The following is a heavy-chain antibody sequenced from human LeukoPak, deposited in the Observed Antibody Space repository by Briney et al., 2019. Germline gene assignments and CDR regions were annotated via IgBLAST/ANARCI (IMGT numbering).Heavy chain of an antibody. CDR1: GYTFTSYD. Sequence: GASVKVSCKASGYTFTSYDINWVRQATGQGLEWMGWMNPNSGNTGYAQKFQGRVTITTDESTSTAYMELSSLRSEDTAVYYCARSRGGRWLQSPYWGQGTLVTVSS. CDR3: ARSRGGRWLQSPY. J-gene: IGHJ4*02. D-gene: IGHD5-24*01. V-gene: IGHV1-8*03. CDR2: MNPNSGNT.